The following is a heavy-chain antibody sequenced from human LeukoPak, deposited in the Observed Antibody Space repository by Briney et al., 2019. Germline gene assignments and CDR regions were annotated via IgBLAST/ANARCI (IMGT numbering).Heavy chain of an antibody. CDR1: GGSFSGYY. J-gene: IGHJ4*02. D-gene: IGHD1-26*01. CDR3: ARSSGSYGYHFDY. CDR2: INHSGST. V-gene: IGHV4-34*01. Sequence: SETLSPTCAVYGGSFSGYYWSWIRQPPGKGLEWIGEINHSGSTNYNPSLKSRVTMSVDTSKNQFSLKLSSVTAADTAVYYCARSSGSYGYHFDYWGQGTLVTVSS.